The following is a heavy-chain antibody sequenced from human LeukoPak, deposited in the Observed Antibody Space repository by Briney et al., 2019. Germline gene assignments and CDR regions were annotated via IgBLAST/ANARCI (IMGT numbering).Heavy chain of an antibody. CDR3: AREGGIQPYFDY. CDR2: IKQDGSEK. V-gene: IGHV3-7*01. Sequence: GGSLRLSCAASGFTFSSYWMSWVRQAPGKGLEWVANIKQDGSEKYYVGSVKGRFTIARDKAQTSLYMQLNSLRAEDTAVYYCAREGGIQPYFDYWGQGTLVTVSS. J-gene: IGHJ4*02. CDR1: GFTFSSYW. D-gene: IGHD5-18*01.